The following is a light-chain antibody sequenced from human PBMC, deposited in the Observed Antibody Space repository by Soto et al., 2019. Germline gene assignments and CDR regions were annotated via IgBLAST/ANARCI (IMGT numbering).Light chain of an antibody. CDR2: DVS. CDR3: QSYDNSLSGSWV. Sequence: QSELTQPRSVSGSPGQSVTISCTGTSSDVGGYNYVSWYQQHPGKAPKLMIYDVSKRPSGVPDRFSGSKSGTSASLAINGLQAEDEAHYYCQSYDNSLSGSWVFGGGTKLTVL. V-gene: IGLV2-11*01. J-gene: IGLJ3*02. CDR1: SSDVGGYNY.